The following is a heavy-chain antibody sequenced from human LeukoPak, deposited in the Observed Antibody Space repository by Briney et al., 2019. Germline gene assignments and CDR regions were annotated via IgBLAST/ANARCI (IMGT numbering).Heavy chain of an antibody. D-gene: IGHD3-22*01. Sequence: GGSLRLPCAASGFTFSSYAMSWVRQAPGKGLEWVSAISGSGGSTYYADSVKGRFTISRDNSKNSVYLQMNSLRAEDTAVYYCARSQYDSSSPDYWGQGTLVTVSS. CDR2: ISGSGGST. V-gene: IGHV3-23*01. J-gene: IGHJ4*02. CDR1: GFTFSSYA. CDR3: ARSQYDSSSPDY.